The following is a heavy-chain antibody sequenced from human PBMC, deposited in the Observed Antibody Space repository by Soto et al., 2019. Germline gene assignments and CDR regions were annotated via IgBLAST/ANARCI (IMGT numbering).Heavy chain of an antibody. CDR1: GGTFRRYT. J-gene: IGHJ4*02. Sequence: QVQLVQSGAEVKKPGSSVKVSCKASGGTFRRYTISWVRQAPGQGLEWMGRIIPILGIANYAQKFQGRVTITADKSTSTAYMELSSLISEDTAVYYCARDQGPGDYWGQGTLVTVSS. CDR2: IIPILGIA. D-gene: IGHD3-10*01. V-gene: IGHV1-69*08. CDR3: ARDQGPGDY.